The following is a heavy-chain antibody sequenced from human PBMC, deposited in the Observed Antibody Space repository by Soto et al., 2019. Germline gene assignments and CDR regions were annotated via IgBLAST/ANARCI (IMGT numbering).Heavy chain of an antibody. Sequence: QITLKESGPTLVKPTQTLTLTCTFSGFSLSTSGVGVGWIRQPPGKALEWLAIIYWDDEKRYSPSLKTRLTVTKDTSKNQVVLTMTNVDPVDTATYYCAHRAYFDSGKQFDYGGQGPLVSVSS. CDR3: AHRAYFDSGKQFDY. CDR1: GFSLSTSGVG. D-gene: IGHD3-10*01. V-gene: IGHV2-5*02. J-gene: IGHJ4*02. CDR2: IYWDDEK.